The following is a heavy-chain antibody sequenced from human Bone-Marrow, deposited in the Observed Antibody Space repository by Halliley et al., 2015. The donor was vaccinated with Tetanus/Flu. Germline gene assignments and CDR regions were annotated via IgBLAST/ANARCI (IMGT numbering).Heavy chain of an antibody. D-gene: IGHD6-19*01. CDR2: IYPDDSDT. CDR1: GYTFAKHW. J-gene: IGHJ3*02. V-gene: IGHV5-51*01. Sequence: QLVQSGAEVKKPGESLRISCKGSGYTFAKHWIAWVRQMPGRGLEWMGFIYPDDSDTTYSPSFEGQVTISADKSISTAFLQWSNLRASDTAKHYCARQGAVSDAFDIWGQGTLVTVSS. CDR3: ARQGAVSDAFDI.